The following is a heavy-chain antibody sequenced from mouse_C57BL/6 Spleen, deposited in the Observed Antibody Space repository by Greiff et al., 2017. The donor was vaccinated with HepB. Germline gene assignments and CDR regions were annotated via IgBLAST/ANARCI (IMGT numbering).Heavy chain of an antibody. J-gene: IGHJ4*01. CDR2: INPGSGGT. Sequence: VQLVESGAELVRPGTSVKVSCKASGYAFTNYLIEWVKQRPGQGLEWIGVINPGSGGTNYNEKFKGKATLTADKSSSTAYMQLSSLTSEDSAVYFCARNDYDAYYAMDYWGQGTSVTVSS. CDR1: GYAFTNYL. CDR3: ARNDYDAYYAMDY. V-gene: IGHV1-54*01. D-gene: IGHD2-4*01.